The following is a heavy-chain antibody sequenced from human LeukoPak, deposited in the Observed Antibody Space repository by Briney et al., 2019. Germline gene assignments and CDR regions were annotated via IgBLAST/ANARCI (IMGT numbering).Heavy chain of an antibody. CDR2: FSSVSGTI. J-gene: IGHJ4*02. CDR3: AKEHYGDYDYGY. D-gene: IGHD4-17*01. Sequence: GGSLRLSCAASGFGFSSYSMNWVRQAPGKGLEWISYFSSVSGTILYADSVKGRFTISRDNAKNTLYLQMNSPRAEDTAVYYCAKEHYGDYDYGYWGQGTLVTVSS. CDR1: GFGFSSYS. V-gene: IGHV3-48*01.